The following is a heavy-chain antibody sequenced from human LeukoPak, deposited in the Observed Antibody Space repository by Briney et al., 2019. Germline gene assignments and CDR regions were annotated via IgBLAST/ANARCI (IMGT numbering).Heavy chain of an antibody. J-gene: IGHJ5*02. V-gene: IGHV4-39*01. CDR1: GGSISSSSYY. CDR3: ARGITIFGVVITSYPYNWFDP. D-gene: IGHD3-3*01. Sequence: PSETLSLTCTVSGGSISSSSYYWGWIGQPPGKGLEWIGSIYYSGSTYYNPSLKSRVTISVDTSKNQFSLKLSSVTAADTAVYYCARGITIFGVVITSYPYNWFDPWGQGTLVTVSS. CDR2: IYYSGST.